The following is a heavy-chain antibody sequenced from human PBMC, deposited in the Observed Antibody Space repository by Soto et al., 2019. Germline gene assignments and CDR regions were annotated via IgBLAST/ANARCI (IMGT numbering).Heavy chain of an antibody. CDR2: IYYTGST. Sequence: PSETLSLTCTVSGASISTYYYNWIRQPPGKALEWIGYIYYTGSTNYNPSLKSRVTISVDTSKNQFSLKLSSVTAADTAVYYCARDIHYYDSSGYPRGGWFDPWGQGTLVTVSS. V-gene: IGHV4-59*01. CDR3: ARDIHYYDSSGYPRGGWFDP. D-gene: IGHD3-22*01. J-gene: IGHJ5*02. CDR1: GASISTYY.